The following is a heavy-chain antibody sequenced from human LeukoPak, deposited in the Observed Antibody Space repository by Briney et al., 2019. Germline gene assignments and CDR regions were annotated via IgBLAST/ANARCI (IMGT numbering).Heavy chain of an antibody. J-gene: IGHJ1*01. Sequence: SGTLSLTRAVSGGSISSSNWWSWVRQPPGKGLEWIGEIYHSGSTNYNPSLKSRVTISVDKSKNQFSLKLSSVTAADTAVYYCARVGRGSSSWSVKRVLYFQHWGQGTLVTVSS. CDR2: IYHSGST. CDR3: ARVGRGSSSWSVKRVLYFQH. CDR1: GGSISSSNW. D-gene: IGHD6-13*01. V-gene: IGHV4-4*02.